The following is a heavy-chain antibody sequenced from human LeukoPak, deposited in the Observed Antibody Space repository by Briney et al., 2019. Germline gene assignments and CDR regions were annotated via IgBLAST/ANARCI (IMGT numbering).Heavy chain of an antibody. CDR2: INHSGTT. CDR3: ARHCCSGPAKRVFDI. J-gene: IGHJ3*02. Sequence: KPSETLSLTCAVYGGSFSGYFWCWIRQPPGKGLEWIGQINHSGTTDYNPSLRSRVTISVDTSNNQFSLRLGSVTAADTAVYHCARHCCSGPAKRVFDIWGQGTMVTVSS. V-gene: IGHV4-34*01. D-gene: IGHD2-15*01. CDR1: GGSFSGYF.